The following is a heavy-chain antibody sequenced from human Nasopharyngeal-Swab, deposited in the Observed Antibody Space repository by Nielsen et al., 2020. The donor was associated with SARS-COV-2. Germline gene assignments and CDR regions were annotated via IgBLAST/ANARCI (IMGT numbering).Heavy chain of an antibody. CDR3: RGLYIGSYGFDP. J-gene: IGHJ5*02. CDR2: IKTKTNNYAT. CDR1: GFPFSDST. D-gene: IGHD1-26*01. V-gene: IGHV3-73*01. Sequence: GGSLRLSCAASGFPFSDSTVYWVRQTSGKGLEWVGHIKTKTNNYATAYAASVKGRFTISRHDSTNTAYLQMNSLKTEDTAVYYCRGLYIGSYGFDPWGQGTLVTVSS.